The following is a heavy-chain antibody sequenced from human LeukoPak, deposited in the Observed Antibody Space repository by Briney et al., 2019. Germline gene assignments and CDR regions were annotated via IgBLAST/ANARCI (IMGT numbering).Heavy chain of an antibody. CDR2: IYSGGST. V-gene: IGHV3-53*01. D-gene: IGHD2-2*01. CDR1: GFTVSSNY. Sequence: GGSLRLSCAASGFTVSSNYMSWVRQAPGKGLEWVSVIYSGGSTYYADSVKGRFTISRDNSKNTLYLQMNSLRAEDTAVYYCAKDCSSTSCPTSDYWGQGTLVTVSS. J-gene: IGHJ4*02. CDR3: AKDCSSTSCPTSDY.